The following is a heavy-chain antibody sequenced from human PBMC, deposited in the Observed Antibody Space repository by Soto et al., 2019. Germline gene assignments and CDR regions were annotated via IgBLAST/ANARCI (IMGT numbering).Heavy chain of an antibody. V-gene: IGHV4-30-4*01. CDR2: IHYGGST. Sequence: PSETLSLTCTVSGGSIIDANYYWNWIRHPPGKGLEWIGYIHYGGSTFYNPSLKSRVTISVDTSKNQFSLKLTSVTAADTAVFYCARVNYESSGYYRLDYWGQGTLVTVSS. J-gene: IGHJ4*02. CDR1: GGSIIDANYY. D-gene: IGHD3-22*01. CDR3: ARVNYESSGYYRLDY.